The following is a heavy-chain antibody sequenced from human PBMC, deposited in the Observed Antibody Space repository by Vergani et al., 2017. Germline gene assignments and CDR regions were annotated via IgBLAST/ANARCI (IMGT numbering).Heavy chain of an antibody. J-gene: IGHJ6*03. CDR2: INSDGDST. CDR3: AKASSYYFYYYMDV. Sequence: EVQLVESGGGLVKRGGSLRLSCTASGFTFSNYWMQWVRQAPGKGLMWVSRINSDGDSTSYADSVKGRFTISRDNAKNTLYLQMNSLRAEDTAVYYCAKASSYYFYYYMDVWGKGTTVTVSS. CDR1: GFTFSNYW. V-gene: IGHV3-74*02.